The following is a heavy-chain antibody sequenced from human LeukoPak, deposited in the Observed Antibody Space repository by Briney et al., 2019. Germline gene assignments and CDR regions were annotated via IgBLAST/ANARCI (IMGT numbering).Heavy chain of an antibody. CDR1: GGSISSYY. J-gene: IGHJ3*02. Sequence: SETLSLTCSVSGGSISSYYWSWIRQPPGRGLEWIGYIYYSGSTNYNPSLKSRVTISVDTSKNQFSLKLSSVTAADMAVYYCAKAVVVSTTRLGPFDTWGQGTMVTVSS. D-gene: IGHD3-22*01. CDR2: IYYSGST. CDR3: AKAVVVSTTRLGPFDT. V-gene: IGHV4-59*08.